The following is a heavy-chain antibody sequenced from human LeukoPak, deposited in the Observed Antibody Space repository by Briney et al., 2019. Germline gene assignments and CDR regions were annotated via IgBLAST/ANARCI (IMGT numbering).Heavy chain of an antibody. D-gene: IGHD1-26*01. V-gene: IGHV3-21*01. J-gene: IGHJ6*02. CDR2: ISSTSTYI. CDR1: GFTFTTYA. CDR3: ARDQGGASDSKPQYYRFGLDV. Sequence: GGSLRLSCVGSGFTFTTYAMIWVRQAPGKGLEGLSSISSTSTYIHYADSVKGRFTISRANAKNSLYLQMNSLRSDDTAVYYCARDQGGASDSKPQYYRFGLDVWGQGTTVTVS.